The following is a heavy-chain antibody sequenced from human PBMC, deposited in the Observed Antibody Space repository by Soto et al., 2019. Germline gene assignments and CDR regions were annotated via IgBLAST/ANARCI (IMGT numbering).Heavy chain of an antibody. CDR3: AMRYGSGWPELDH. Sequence: QVQLVQSGAEVKQPGGSVRVSSRASGYTFTNHDIIWVRQATGQGLEWMGWMNPNSGKTGYAQKFQGRVTMTRSTSISTAYLELSSLRSEDTAVYYCAMRYGSGWPELDHWGQGTLVTVSS. J-gene: IGHJ5*02. CDR2: MNPNSGKT. V-gene: IGHV1-8*01. D-gene: IGHD6-19*01. CDR1: GYTFTNHD.